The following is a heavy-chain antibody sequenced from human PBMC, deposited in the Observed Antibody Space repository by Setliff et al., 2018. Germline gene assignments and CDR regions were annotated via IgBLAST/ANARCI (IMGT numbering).Heavy chain of an antibody. D-gene: IGHD3-9*01. CDR2: ISSSSSYI. V-gene: IGHV3-21*01. CDR1: GFTFSSYS. CDR3: ARISGNDDILTGYSVGYYFDY. J-gene: IGHJ4*02. Sequence: GGSLRLSCAASGFTFSSYSMNWVRQAPGKGLEWVSSISSSSSYIYYADSVKGRFTISRDNAKNSLYLQMNSLRAEDTAVYYCARISGNDDILTGYSVGYYFDYWGQGTLVTVS.